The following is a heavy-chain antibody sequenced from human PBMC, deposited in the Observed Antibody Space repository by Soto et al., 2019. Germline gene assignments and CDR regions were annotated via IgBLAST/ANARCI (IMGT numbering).Heavy chain of an antibody. D-gene: IGHD3-22*01. CDR2: INAGNGNT. V-gene: IGHV1-3*01. Sequence: VKVSCKASGYTFTSYAMHWVRQAPGQRLEWMGWINAGNGNTKYPQKFQGRVTITRDTSASTAYMELSSLRSEDTAVYYCARDRPYYYDSSGYNWFDPWGQGTLVTVSS. J-gene: IGHJ5*02. CDR3: ARDRPYYYDSSGYNWFDP. CDR1: GYTFTSYA.